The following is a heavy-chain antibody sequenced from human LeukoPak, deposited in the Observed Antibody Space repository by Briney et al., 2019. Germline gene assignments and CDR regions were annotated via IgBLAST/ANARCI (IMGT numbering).Heavy chain of an antibody. CDR2: ISTYNCNS. V-gene: IGHV1-18*01. Sequence: GASVKVSCKASGYNFINYGIGWVRQAPGQGLDWMGWISTYNCNSIYAQKFHGRVTITTDTSTSTGYVYLRTLTAHDTAVYYCARVARTAVGIRYYFDEWGQGTLASVSS. CDR1: GYNFINYG. J-gene: IGHJ4*02. D-gene: IGHD1-14*01. CDR3: ARVARTAVGIRYYFDE.